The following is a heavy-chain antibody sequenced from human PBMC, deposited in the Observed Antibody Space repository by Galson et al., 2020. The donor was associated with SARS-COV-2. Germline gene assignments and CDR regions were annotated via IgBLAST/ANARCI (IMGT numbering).Heavy chain of an antibody. V-gene: IGHV3-33*01. J-gene: IGHJ4*02. CDR1: GFTFSSYG. D-gene: IGHD4-17*01. CDR3: ARDYGYYVTLFDY. CDR2: IWYDGSNK. Sequence: QLGESLKISCAASGFTFSSYGMHWVRQAPGKGLEWVAVIWYDGSNKYYADSVKGRFTISSDKSKNTLYLQMHSLRAEDTAVYYCARDYGYYVTLFDYWGQGTLVTVSS.